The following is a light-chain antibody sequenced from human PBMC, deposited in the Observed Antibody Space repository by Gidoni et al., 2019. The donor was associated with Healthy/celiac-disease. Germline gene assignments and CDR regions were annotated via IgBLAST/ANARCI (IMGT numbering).Light chain of an antibody. CDR2: AAS. V-gene: IGKV1-39*01. CDR3: QQSYSTPQYT. CDR1: QSISSY. J-gene: IGKJ2*01. Sequence: DIQITQSPSSLSASLGDRVTIPCLASQSISSYLHLYQQKPGKAPKLLIYAASSLQSGVPSRFSGSGSGTDFTLTISSLQPEDFATYYCQQSYSTPQYTCGQGTKLEIK.